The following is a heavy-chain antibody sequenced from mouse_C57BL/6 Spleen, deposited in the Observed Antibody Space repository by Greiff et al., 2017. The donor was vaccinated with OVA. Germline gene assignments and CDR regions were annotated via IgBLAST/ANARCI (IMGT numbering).Heavy chain of an antibody. J-gene: IGHJ4*01. Sequence: VQLKQSGPELVKPGASVKISCKASGYSFTGYYMNWVKQSPEKSLEWIGEINPSTGGTTYNQKFKAKATLTVDKSSSTAYMQLKSLTSEDSAVYYCARDERLRQGMDYWGQGTSVTVSS. CDR1: GYSFTGYY. CDR3: ARDERLRQGMDY. CDR2: INPSTGGT. D-gene: IGHD2-4*01. V-gene: IGHV1-42*01.